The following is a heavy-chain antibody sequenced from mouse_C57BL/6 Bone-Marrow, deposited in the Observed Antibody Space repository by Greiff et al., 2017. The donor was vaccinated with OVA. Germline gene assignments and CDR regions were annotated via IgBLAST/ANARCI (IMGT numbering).Heavy chain of an antibody. Sequence: QVHVKQPGAELVRPGSSVKLSCKASGYTFTSYWMHWVKQRPIQGLEWIGNIDPSDSETHYNQKFKDKATLTVDKSSSTAYMQRSSLTSEDSAVYYCATGWLLPAYWGQGTLVTVSA. J-gene: IGHJ3*01. CDR3: ATGWLLPAY. V-gene: IGHV1-52*01. CDR1: GYTFTSYW. CDR2: IDPSDSET. D-gene: IGHD2-3*01.